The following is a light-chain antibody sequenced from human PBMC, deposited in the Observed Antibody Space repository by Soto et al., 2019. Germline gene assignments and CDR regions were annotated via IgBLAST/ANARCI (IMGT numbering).Light chain of an antibody. V-gene: IGLV2-23*03. Sequence: QSALTQPASVSGSPGQSITISCTGTSSDVGSYNLVSWYQQHPGKAPKLMIYEGSKRPSGVSNRFSGSKSGNTASLTISGLHAEDEADYYCCSYACSSTFVVFGGGTKLTVL. CDR3: CSYACSSTFVV. CDR2: EGS. J-gene: IGLJ2*01. CDR1: SSDVGSYNL.